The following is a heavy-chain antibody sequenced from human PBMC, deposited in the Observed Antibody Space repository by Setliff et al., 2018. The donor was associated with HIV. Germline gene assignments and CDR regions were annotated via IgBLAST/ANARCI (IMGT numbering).Heavy chain of an antibody. V-gene: IGHV4-61*09. D-gene: IGHD3-3*01. CDR2: IYTNENT. CDR3: ARANFWSGYYGY. Sequence: SETLSLTCTVSGGSISSGSYYWSWIRQPAGKGLEWIGHIYTNENTNYNPSLKSRVTISVDTSKNQFSLKLSSVTAADTAVYYCARANFWSGYYGYWGQGTLVTVSS. CDR1: GGSISSGSYY. J-gene: IGHJ4*02.